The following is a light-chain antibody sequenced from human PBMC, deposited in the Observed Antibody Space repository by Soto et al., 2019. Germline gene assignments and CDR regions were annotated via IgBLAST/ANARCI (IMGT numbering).Light chain of an antibody. J-gene: IGLJ3*02. Sequence: QSVLTQPPSASGTPGQRVTISCSGSSSNIGSNYVSWFHLLPGSAPKLLIYNHNQRPSGVPDRFSGSKSGTSASLAISGLRSEDEADYYCAAWDDSLSGWVFGGGTKLTVL. CDR2: NHN. CDR1: SSNIGSNY. CDR3: AAWDDSLSGWV. V-gene: IGLV1-47*02.